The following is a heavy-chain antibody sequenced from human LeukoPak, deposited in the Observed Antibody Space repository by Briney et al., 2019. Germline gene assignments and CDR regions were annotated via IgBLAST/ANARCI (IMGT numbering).Heavy chain of an antibody. J-gene: IGHJ4*02. CDR3: ARESRLDY. V-gene: IGHV3-23*01. CDR1: GLHFNSLA. CDR2: ISGSGGST. D-gene: IGHD3-16*01. Sequence: GALRLSFPAFGLHFNSLALGWVRPAPGKGLEWVSAISGSGGSTYYADSVKGRFTISRDNSKNTLYLQMNSLRAEDTAVYYCARESRLDYWGQGTLVTVSS.